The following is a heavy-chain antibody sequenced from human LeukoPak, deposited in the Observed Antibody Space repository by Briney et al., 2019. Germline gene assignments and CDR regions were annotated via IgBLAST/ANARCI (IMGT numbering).Heavy chain of an antibody. Sequence: GGSLRLSCAACGFNFSSYSMNWVRQAPGKGLEWVASISSSSSYIYYADSVKGRFAISRDNAQNSLYLKMNSLSAEDTGVYYCAKACSSTSCYKGYYYYYMDVWGQGTTVTVSS. CDR3: AKACSSTSCYKGYYYYYMDV. D-gene: IGHD2-2*02. J-gene: IGHJ6*03. CDR1: GFNFSSYS. CDR2: ISSSSSYI. V-gene: IGHV3-21*01.